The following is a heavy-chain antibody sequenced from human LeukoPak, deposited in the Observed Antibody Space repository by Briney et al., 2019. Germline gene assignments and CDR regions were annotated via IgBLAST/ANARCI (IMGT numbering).Heavy chain of an antibody. CDR3: ARDVGMATNY. V-gene: IGHV3-48*01. J-gene: IGHJ4*02. Sequence: GGSLRLSRAASGITFSSYSMNWVRQAPGKGLEWVSYISSSSSSTIYYAASVKGRFTISRDNSKNTLYLQMNSLRAEDTAVYYCARDVGMATNYWGQGTLVTVSS. CDR2: ISSSSSSTI. CDR1: GITFSSYS. D-gene: IGHD5-24*01.